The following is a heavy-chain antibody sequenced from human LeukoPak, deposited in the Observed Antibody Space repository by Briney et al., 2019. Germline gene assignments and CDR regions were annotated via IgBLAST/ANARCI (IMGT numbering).Heavy chain of an antibody. CDR2: IYYTRST. J-gene: IGHJ2*01. CDR3: ARGVTMIVVVIHDWYFDL. D-gene: IGHD3-22*01. CDR1: GGSISSSSYY. Sequence: SETLSLTCAVSGGSISSSSYYWGWIRQPPGKGLEWIGSIYYTRSTYYNPSLKSRVTISVDTSKNQFSLKLTSVTAADTAVYYCARGVTMIVVVIHDWYFDLWGRGTLVTVSS. V-gene: IGHV4-39*01.